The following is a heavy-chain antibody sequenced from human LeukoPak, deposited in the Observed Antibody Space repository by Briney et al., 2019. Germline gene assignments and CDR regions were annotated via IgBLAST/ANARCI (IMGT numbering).Heavy chain of an antibody. J-gene: IGHJ5*02. D-gene: IGHD3-3*01. CDR1: GGSFSGHY. CDR3: ARKVLYYDFWSGYWGNNWFDP. V-gene: IGHV4-34*01. CDR2: INHSGST. Sequence: SETLSLTCAVYGGSFSGHYWSWIRQPPGKGLEWIGEINHSGSTNYNPSLKSRVTISVDTSKNQFSLKLSSVTAADTAVYYCARKVLYYDFWSGYWGNNWFDPWGQGTLVTVSS.